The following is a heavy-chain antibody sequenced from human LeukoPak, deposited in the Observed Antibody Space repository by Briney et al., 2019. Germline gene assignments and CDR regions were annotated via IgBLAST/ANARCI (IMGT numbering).Heavy chain of an antibody. J-gene: IGHJ4*02. CDR2: ISYDGINK. Sequence: GRSLRLSCVVSGFTFSSYAMHWVRQAPGKGLEWVAVISYDGINKYYADSVKGRFTISRDNSKNTLYLQMNSLRAEDTAVYYCARALYYYDSSGYGPGFDYWGQGTLVTVSS. CDR3: ARALYYYDSSGYGPGFDY. D-gene: IGHD3-22*01. V-gene: IGHV3-30-3*01. CDR1: GFTFSSYA.